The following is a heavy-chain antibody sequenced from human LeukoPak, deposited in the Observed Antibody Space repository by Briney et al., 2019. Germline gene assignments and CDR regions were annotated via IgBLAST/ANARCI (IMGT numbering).Heavy chain of an antibody. CDR1: GFTFSSYG. J-gene: IGHJ4*02. V-gene: IGHV3-33*01. CDR2: IWCDGSNK. CDR3: ARGEYYYDSSGYYYFDY. D-gene: IGHD3-22*01. Sequence: GGSLRLSCAASGFTFSSYGMHWVRQAPGKGLEWVAVIWCDGSNKYYADSVKGRFTISRDNSKNTLYLQMNSLRAEDTAVYYCARGEYYYDSSGYYYFDYWGQGTLVTVSS.